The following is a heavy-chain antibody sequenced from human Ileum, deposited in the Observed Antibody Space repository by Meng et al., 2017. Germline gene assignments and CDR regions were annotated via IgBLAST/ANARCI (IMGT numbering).Heavy chain of an antibody. J-gene: IGHJ4*02. D-gene: IGHD2-2*01. Sequence: GGSLRLSCAASGLTFSSHPMYWVRQAPGKGLEWVAVISHDGNNKYYAGSVAGRFTISRDNSKNTVYLQMNSLRTEDTSVYYCASRPGGVTSWQLGALAYWGQGTLVTVSS. V-gene: IGHV3-30*01. CDR1: GLTFSSHP. CDR2: ISHDGNNK. CDR3: ASRPGGVTSWQLGALAY.